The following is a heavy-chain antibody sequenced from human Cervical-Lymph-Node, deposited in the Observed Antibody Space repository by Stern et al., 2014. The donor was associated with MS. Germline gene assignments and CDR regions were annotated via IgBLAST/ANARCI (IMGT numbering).Heavy chain of an antibody. J-gene: IGHJ5*02. CDR1: GGSISSSNFH. CDR2: FSLGGSP. D-gene: IGHD3-16*01. V-gene: IGHV4-39*01. Sequence: QVQLQESGPGPVKPSETLALTCTVSGGSISSSNFHWGWIRQPPGKGLEWIGSFSLGGSPSYTPSLKIRTTIAVDAPKNQSSLNLSSVTASDTAIYYCARNPLATFGWFDPWGQGTRVTVSS. CDR3: ARNPLATFGWFDP.